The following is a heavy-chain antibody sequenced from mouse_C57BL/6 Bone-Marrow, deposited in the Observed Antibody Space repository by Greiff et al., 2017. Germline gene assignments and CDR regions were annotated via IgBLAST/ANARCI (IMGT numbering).Heavy chain of an antibody. CDR3: TTGYYPWYFDV. CDR2: IDPENGDT. V-gene: IGHV14-4*01. Sequence: EVQLVESGAELVRPGASVKLSCTASGFNIKDDYMHWVKQRPEQGLEWIGWIDPENGDTEYASKFQGKATITADTSSNTAYLQLSSLTSEDTAVYYCTTGYYPWYFDVWGTGTTVTVSS. J-gene: IGHJ1*03. D-gene: IGHD2-3*01. CDR1: GFNIKDDY.